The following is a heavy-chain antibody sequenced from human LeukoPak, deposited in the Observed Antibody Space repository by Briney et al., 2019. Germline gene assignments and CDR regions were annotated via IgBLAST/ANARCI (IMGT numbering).Heavy chain of an antibody. Sequence: PSETLSLTCTVSGGSISSSSYYWGWIRQPPGKGLEWIGSIYYSGSTYYNPSLKSRVTISVDTSKNQFSLKLSSVTAADTAVYYCARLSNEIAARSNSFDYWGQGTLVTVSS. CDR2: IYYSGST. J-gene: IGHJ4*02. V-gene: IGHV4-39*01. D-gene: IGHD6-6*01. CDR1: GGSISSSSYY. CDR3: ARLSNEIAARSNSFDY.